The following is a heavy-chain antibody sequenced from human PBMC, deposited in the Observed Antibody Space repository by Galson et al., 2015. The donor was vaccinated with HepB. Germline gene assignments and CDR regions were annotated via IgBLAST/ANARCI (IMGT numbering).Heavy chain of an antibody. J-gene: IGHJ5*01. CDR3: TTGGTYYTSGSFSPFDS. Sequence: SLRLSCAASDFTFNKYSVHWVRQAPGKGLEWLAVISYDGSEKFYADFVKGRFTISRDNSKKTLFLQMNSLRPEDTAVYYCTTGGTYYTSGSFSPFDSWGQGTLVTVSS. CDR1: DFTFNKYS. V-gene: IGHV3-30-3*01. D-gene: IGHD3-10*01. CDR2: ISYDGSEK.